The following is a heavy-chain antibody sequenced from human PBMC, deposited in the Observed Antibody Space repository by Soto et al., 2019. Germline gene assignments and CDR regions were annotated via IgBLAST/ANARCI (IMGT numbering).Heavy chain of an antibody. Sequence: EVQLLASGGGLGQPGGSLRLSCATSGFTFKNYPLAWVRQSAGKGLQWVSSISGSGAERSYADSVKGRFTISRDDSQNTMYLQMSSLRVDDTATYYCAKGSLIFGEGVYDWFDTWGQGTLVVVSS. CDR2: ISGSGAER. J-gene: IGHJ5*02. CDR1: GFTFKNYP. V-gene: IGHV3-23*01. D-gene: IGHD3-10*01. CDR3: AKGSLIFGEGVYDWFDT.